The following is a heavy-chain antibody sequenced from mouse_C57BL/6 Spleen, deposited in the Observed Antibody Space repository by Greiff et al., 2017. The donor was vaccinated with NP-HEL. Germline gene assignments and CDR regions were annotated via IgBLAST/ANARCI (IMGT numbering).Heavy chain of an antibody. CDR1: GYSITSGYY. V-gene: IGHV3-6*01. CDR2: ISYDGSN. Sequence: DVKLQESGPGLVKPSQSLSLTCSVTGYSITSGYYWNWIRQFPGNKLEWMGYISYDGSNNYNPSLKNRISITRDTSKNQFFLKLNSVTTEDTATYYCARDGPYAMDYWGKGTSVTVSS. J-gene: IGHJ4*01. CDR3: ARDGPYAMDY.